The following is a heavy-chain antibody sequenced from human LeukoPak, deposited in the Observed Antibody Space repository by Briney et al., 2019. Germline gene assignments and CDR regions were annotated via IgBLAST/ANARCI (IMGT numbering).Heavy chain of an antibody. CDR2: IYTSGST. V-gene: IGHV4-4*07. CDR1: GGSIISYY. Sequence: TSSETLSLTCTVSGGSIISYYWSWIRQPAGKGLEWVGRIYTSGSTNYNPSLKSRVTMSVDTSKNQFSLKLSSVTAADTAVYYCARDHKGYCSSTSCSYYYYYYMDVWGKGTTVTVSS. CDR3: ARDHKGYCSSTSCSYYYYYYMDV. J-gene: IGHJ6*03. D-gene: IGHD2-2*01.